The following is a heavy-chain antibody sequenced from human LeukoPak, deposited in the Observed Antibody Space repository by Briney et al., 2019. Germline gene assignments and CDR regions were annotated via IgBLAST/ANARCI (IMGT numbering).Heavy chain of an antibody. V-gene: IGHV3-21*01. D-gene: IGHD1-26*01. Sequence: KPCGVLRLSCAASGFTFSSYNMNWVRQAPGKGLEWVSSITSGSSYIYYADSVKGRFTISRDNAKNSLYLQMNSLRAEDTAVYYCARDPYSGSYGNYYYYFMDVWGKGTTVTISS. CDR1: GFTFSSYN. CDR2: ITSGSSYI. CDR3: ARDPYSGSYGNYYYYFMDV. J-gene: IGHJ6*03.